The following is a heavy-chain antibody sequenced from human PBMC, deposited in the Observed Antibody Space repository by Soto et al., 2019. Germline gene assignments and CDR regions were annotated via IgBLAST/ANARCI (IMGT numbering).Heavy chain of an antibody. V-gene: IGHV3-23*01. CDR2: ISGSGGSI. CDR1: GFTFGIYA. Sequence: PGGSLRLSCAASGFTFGIYAMSWVRQAPGKGLEWVSSISGSGGSIYYAHSVKGRFTISRDKTKNTLDLQMNSLRAEDTAVYHCARVAPEYSSTPRRFDFWGQGTLVTASS. J-gene: IGHJ4*02. D-gene: IGHD6-13*01. CDR3: ARVAPEYSSTPRRFDF.